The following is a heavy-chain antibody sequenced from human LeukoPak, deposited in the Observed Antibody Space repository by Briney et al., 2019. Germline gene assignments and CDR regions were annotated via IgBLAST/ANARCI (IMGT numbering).Heavy chain of an antibody. D-gene: IGHD3-22*01. J-gene: IGHJ3*02. Sequence: SETLSLTCTVSGDSISSGSYYWSWIRQPAGKGLEWIGSIYYSGSTYYNPSLKSRVTISVDTSKNQFSLKLSSVTAADTAVYYCARVYYYDSSGYYLDAFDIWGQGTMVTVSS. V-gene: IGHV4-39*01. CDR3: ARVYYYDSSGYYLDAFDI. CDR2: IYYSGST. CDR1: GDSISSGSYY.